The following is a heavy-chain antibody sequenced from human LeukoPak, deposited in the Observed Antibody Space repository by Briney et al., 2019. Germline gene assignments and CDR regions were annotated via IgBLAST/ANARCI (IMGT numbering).Heavy chain of an antibody. D-gene: IGHD3-22*01. J-gene: IGHJ4*02. CDR1: GFTFTSSA. CDR3: AASPDYYDSSGYSYYFDY. CDR2: IVVGSGNT. Sequence: GTSVKVSCKASGFTFTSSAVRWVRQARGQRLEWIGWIVVGSGNTNYAQKFQERVTITRDMSTSTAYMELSSLRSEDTAVYYCAASPDYYDSSGYSYYFDYWGQGTLVTVSS. V-gene: IGHV1-58*01.